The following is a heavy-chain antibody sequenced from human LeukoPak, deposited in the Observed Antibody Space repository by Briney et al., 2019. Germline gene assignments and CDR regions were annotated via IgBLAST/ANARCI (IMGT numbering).Heavy chain of an antibody. CDR3: ARAGYYDSSGYYYGY. D-gene: IGHD3-22*01. CDR2: IIPIFGTA. Sequence: SVKVSCKASGGTFSSYAISWVRQAPGQGLEWMGGIIPIFGTASYAQKFQGRVTITADESTSTAYMELSSLRSEDTAVYYCARAGYYDSSGYYYGYWGQGTLVTVSS. V-gene: IGHV1-69*13. CDR1: GGTFSSYA. J-gene: IGHJ4*02.